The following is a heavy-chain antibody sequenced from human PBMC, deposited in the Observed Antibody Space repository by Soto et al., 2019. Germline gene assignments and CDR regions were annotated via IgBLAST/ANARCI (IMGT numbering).Heavy chain of an antibody. Sequence: PGGSLRLSCAASGFTFSSYAMSWVRQAPGKGLEWVAAISGSGGSTYYADPVKGRFTISRDKSKNTLYLQMNSLRAEDTAVYYCAKVIAAAGFPFDYWGQGTLVTVSS. CDR2: ISGSGGST. V-gene: IGHV3-23*01. D-gene: IGHD6-13*01. J-gene: IGHJ4*02. CDR3: AKVIAAAGFPFDY. CDR1: GFTFSSYA.